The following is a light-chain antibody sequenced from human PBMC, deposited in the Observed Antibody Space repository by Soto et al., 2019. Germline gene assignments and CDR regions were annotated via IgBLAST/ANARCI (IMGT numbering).Light chain of an antibody. CDR3: SSHAGSINVV. J-gene: IGLJ2*01. CDR2: EVT. CDR1: SNDVGAYNF. Sequence: QSALTQPPSASGSPGQSVTISCTGTSNDVGAYNFISWYQQHPGKAPKLIIYEVTRRPSGVPDRFSGSKSGNTASLTVSGLQAADEADYYCSSHAGSINVVFGGGTKLTVL. V-gene: IGLV2-8*01.